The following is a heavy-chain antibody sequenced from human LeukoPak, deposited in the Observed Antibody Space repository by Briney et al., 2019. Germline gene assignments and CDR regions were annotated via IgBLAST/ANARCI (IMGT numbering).Heavy chain of an antibody. CDR1: GFTFSSYW. V-gene: IGHV3-7*01. D-gene: IGHD3-10*01. CDR2: IKHDGNEK. Sequence: GGSLRLSCAASGFTFSSYWMSWVRQAPGKGLEWVANIKHDGNEKYYVDSVKGRFTISRDNAKNSLYLQMNSLRAEDTAVYSCARGLGSGRHAFDIWGQGTMVTVSS. J-gene: IGHJ3*02. CDR3: ARGLGSGRHAFDI.